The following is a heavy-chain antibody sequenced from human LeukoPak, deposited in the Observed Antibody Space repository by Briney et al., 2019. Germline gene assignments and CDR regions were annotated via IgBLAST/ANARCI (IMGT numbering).Heavy chain of an antibody. V-gene: IGHV4-39*01. CDR2: IYYSGST. CDR1: DGSISSSSYY. CDR3: ARPDAGGVAAFDAFDI. Sequence: SETLSLTCTVSDGSISSSSYYWGWIRQPPGKGLEWIGSIYYSGSTYYNPSLKSRVTISVDTSKNQFSLKLSSVTAADTAVYYCARPDAGGVAAFDAFDIWGQGTMVTVSS. D-gene: IGHD3-16*01. J-gene: IGHJ3*02.